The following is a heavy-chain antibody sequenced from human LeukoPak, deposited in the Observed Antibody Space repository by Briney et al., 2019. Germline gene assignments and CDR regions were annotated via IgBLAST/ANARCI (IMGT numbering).Heavy chain of an antibody. Sequence: SETLSLTCTVSGGSISSSSYYWGWIRQPPGKGLEWIGSIYYSGSTYYNPSLKSRVTISVDTSKNQFSLKLSSVTAADTAVYYCASAYDILTGYPNWFDPWGQGTLVTVSS. V-gene: IGHV4-39*01. J-gene: IGHJ5*02. CDR3: ASAYDILTGYPNWFDP. CDR2: IYYSGST. D-gene: IGHD3-9*01. CDR1: GGSISSSSYY.